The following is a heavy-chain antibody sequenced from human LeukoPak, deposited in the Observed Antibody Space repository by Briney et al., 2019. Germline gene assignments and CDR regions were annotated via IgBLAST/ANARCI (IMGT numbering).Heavy chain of an antibody. CDR1: GYTFTGYY. V-gene: IGHV1-2*02. D-gene: IGHD3-9*01. CDR3: ARDSDDILTGHTFDP. CDR2: INPNSGGT. Sequence: ASVKVSCKASGYTFTGYYMHWVRQAPGQGLEWMGWINPNSGGTNYAQKFQGRVTMTRDTSISTAYMELSRLRSDDTAVYYCARDSDDILTGHTFDPWGQGTLVTVSS. J-gene: IGHJ5*02.